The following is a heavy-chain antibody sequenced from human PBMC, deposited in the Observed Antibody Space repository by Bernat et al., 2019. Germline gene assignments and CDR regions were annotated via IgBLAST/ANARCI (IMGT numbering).Heavy chain of an antibody. Sequence: EVQLVESGGGLVQPGGSLRLSCAASGFAFTQHSMNWVRQAPGKGLEWVSHISVSGSDIYYADSVKGRFTISRDNAKNSLYLQMNSLRAEDTAVYYCARGTSTSAPYVDGWGKGTTVTVSS. CDR2: ISVSGSDI. J-gene: IGHJ6*03. CDR1: GFAFTQHS. CDR3: ARGTSTSAPYVDG. V-gene: IGHV3-48*04.